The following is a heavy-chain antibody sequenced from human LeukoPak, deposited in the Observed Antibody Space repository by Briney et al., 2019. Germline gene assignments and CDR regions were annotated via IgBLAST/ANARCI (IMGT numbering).Heavy chain of an antibody. D-gene: IGHD2-21*02. CDR2: INWNGGST. Sequence: RTGGSLRLSCAASGFTFGNYGMSWVRHAPGKGLEWVSGINWNGGSTGYADSVEGRFTISRDNAKNSQYLQMNSLRVEDTALYYCARAQTYGDSRLLLDYWGQGTLVTVSS. J-gene: IGHJ4*02. CDR1: GFTFGNYG. CDR3: ARAQTYGDSRLLLDY. V-gene: IGHV3-20*04.